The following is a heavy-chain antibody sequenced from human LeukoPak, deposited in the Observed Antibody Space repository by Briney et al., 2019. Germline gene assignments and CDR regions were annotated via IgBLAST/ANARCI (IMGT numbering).Heavy chain of an antibody. D-gene: IGHD3-22*01. CDR3: APDSYYYDSSSG. J-gene: IGHJ4*02. Sequence: MGRIIPIFATANYAQKFQGRVTITTDESTSTAYMELSSLRSEDTAVYYCAPDSYYYDSSSGWGQGTLVTVSS. V-gene: IGHV1-69*05. CDR2: IIPIFATA.